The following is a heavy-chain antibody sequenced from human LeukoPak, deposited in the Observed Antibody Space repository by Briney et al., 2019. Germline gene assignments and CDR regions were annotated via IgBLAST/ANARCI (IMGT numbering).Heavy chain of an antibody. CDR2: ISSSGSTT. CDR1: GFTFSSYG. J-gene: IGHJ4*02. CDR3: ARVPDY. V-gene: IGHV3-48*03. Sequence: GASLRLSCAASGFTFSSYGMTWVRQAPGKGLEWVSYISSSGSTTYYADSVKGRFTISRDNAKNSLYLQMNSLRAEDTAVYYCARVPDYWGQGTLVTVSS. D-gene: IGHD2-2*01.